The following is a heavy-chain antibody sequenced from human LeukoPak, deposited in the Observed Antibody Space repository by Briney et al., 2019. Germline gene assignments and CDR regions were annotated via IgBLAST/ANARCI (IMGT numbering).Heavy chain of an antibody. CDR3: ARALNPFDY. CDR1: GGSISSGYY. J-gene: IGHJ4*02. CDR2: IYHSGST. Sequence: SETLSLTCTVSGGSISSGYYWGWIRQPPGKGLEWIGSIYHSGSTYYNPSLKSRVTISVDTSKNQFSLKLSSVTAADTAVYYCARALNPFDYWGQGTLVTVSS. V-gene: IGHV4-38-2*02.